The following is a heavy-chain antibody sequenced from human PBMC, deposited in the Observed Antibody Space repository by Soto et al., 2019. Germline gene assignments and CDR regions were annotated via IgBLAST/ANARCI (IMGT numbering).Heavy chain of an antibody. J-gene: IGHJ6*02. V-gene: IGHV3-33*01. CDR3: ARDLGYCSGGSCYYYGMDV. Sequence: PGGSLRLSCAASGFTFSSYGMHWVRQAPGKGLEWVAVIWYDGSNKYYADSVKGRFTISRDNSKNTLYLQMNSLRAEDTAVYYCARDLGYCSGGSCYYYGMDVWGQGTTVTVSS. CDR2: IWYDGSNK. CDR1: GFTFSSYG. D-gene: IGHD2-15*01.